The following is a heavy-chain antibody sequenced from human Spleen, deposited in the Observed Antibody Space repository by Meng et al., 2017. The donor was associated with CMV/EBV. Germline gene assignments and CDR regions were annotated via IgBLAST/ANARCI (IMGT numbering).Heavy chain of an antibody. Sequence: KASGYAFTSYYMHGVRQAPGQGLGWMGIINPSGGSTSYAQKFQGRVTMTRDTSTSTVYMELSSLRSEDTAVYYCATSLAAAVKGGFDPWGQGTLVTVSS. J-gene: IGHJ5*02. D-gene: IGHD6-13*01. CDR3: ATSLAAAVKGGFDP. V-gene: IGHV1-46*01. CDR1: GYAFTSYY. CDR2: INPSGGST.